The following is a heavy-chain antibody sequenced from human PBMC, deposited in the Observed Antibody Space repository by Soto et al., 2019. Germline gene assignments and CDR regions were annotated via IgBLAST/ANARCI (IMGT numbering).Heavy chain of an antibody. J-gene: IGHJ5*02. CDR1: GYSISSGYY. Sequence: SETLSLTCAVSGYSISSGYYWGWLRQPPGKGLEGIESIYHGGSTYYNPSLNSRVTLSIDMNNNYVSLVLNSLTPADTAVYYFALVGPCVPYFYDSSPYSFEQGFDPWGQGTLVTVAS. V-gene: IGHV4-38-2*01. D-gene: IGHD3-22*01. CDR3: ALVGPCVPYFYDSSPYSFEQGFDP. CDR2: IYHGGST.